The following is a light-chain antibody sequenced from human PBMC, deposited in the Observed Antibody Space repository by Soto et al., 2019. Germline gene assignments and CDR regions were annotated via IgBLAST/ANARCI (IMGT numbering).Light chain of an antibody. V-gene: IGKV3-11*01. CDR2: DAS. CDR3: QQRNNWPT. J-gene: IGKJ3*01. Sequence: EIVLTQSPATLSLSPGERATLSCRASQSVTSNLAWYQQKPGQAPRLLIYDASNRATGIPARFSGSGSGTDITLTISSLEPEDFAVYYCQQRNNWPTFGPGTKVDIK. CDR1: QSVTSN.